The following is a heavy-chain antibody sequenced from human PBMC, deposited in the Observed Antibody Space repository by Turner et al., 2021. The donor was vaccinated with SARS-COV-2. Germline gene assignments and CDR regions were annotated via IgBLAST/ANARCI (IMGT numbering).Heavy chain of an antibody. J-gene: IGHJ4*02. CDR3: ARDLRYSGSSVGSFYFDY. D-gene: IGHD6-6*01. Sequence: QVQLVESGGGLVKPGGSLRLSCAASRFTFSDYYMSWIPRASGDGVELVSEMSSRWSTIIYPDSGEGQFSISRDNAKNSLYLQMNSLSAEDTAVYCCARDLRYSGSSVGSFYFDYWGPGTLVTVSS. V-gene: IGHV3-11*01. CDR2: MSSRWSTI. CDR1: RFTFSDYY.